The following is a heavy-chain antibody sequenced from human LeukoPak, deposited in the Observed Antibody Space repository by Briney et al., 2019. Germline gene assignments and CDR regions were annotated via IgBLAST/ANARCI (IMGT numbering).Heavy chain of an antibody. CDR3: ARGLYAMDV. D-gene: IGHD2/OR15-2a*01. J-gene: IGHJ6*02. CDR1: GFKFKSFW. CDR2: IKQDGRET. V-gene: IGHV3-7*05. Sequence: GGSLRLSCVVSGFKFKSFWMTWVRQPPGKGLEWVATIKQDGRETYYVDSVRGRFTLSRDNAKNALFLQMNSLRVEDTALYYCARGLYAMDVWGQGTSVIVSS.